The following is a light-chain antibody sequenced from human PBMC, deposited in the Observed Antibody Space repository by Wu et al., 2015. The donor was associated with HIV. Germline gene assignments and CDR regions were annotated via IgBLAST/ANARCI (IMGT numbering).Light chain of an antibody. CDR3: QQYGNSPRFT. J-gene: IGKJ2*01. CDR2: VAS. CDR1: QSVSSN. V-gene: IGKV3-20*01. Sequence: EIVMTQSPATLSVSPGERATLSCRASQSVSSNLAWYQQKPGQAPRLVISVASSRATGIPDRFSGSGSGTDFTLTISKLEPEDFAVYYCQQYGNSPRFTFGQGTKLEIK.